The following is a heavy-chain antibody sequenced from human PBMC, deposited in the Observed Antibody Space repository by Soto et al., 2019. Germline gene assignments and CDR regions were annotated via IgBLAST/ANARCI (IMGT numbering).Heavy chain of an antibody. CDR3: ARVEGLPSYCYGLDV. CDR1: GGFISSYY. J-gene: IGHJ6*02. Sequence: QVQLQESGPGLVKPSETLSLSCTVSGGFISSYYWSWIRQPPGKGLEWIGHIYYTGNTNYNPSLKSRVTMSVDSSKNEVSLKMSSLTTADTAVYYCARVEGLPSYCYGLDVWGRGTTVTVSS. CDR2: IYYTGNT. V-gene: IGHV4-59*01.